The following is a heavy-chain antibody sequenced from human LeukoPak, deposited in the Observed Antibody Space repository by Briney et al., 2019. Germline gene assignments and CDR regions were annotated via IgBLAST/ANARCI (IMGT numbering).Heavy chain of an antibody. J-gene: IGHJ4*02. V-gene: IGHV3-53*04. CDR3: ARGIIYLDY. CDR2: IYGDGTT. Sequence: GGSLRLSCEASGFNVSSNYMTWVRQAPGKGLEWVSLIYGDGTTDYADSVKGRFHISRHNSKNTLYLQMNSLRAEDTAVYYCARGIIYLDYWGQGTLVTVSS. CDR1: GFNVSSNY. D-gene: IGHD3-10*01.